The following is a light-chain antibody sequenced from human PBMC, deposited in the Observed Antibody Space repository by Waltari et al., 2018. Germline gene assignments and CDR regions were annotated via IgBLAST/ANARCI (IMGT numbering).Light chain of an antibody. CDR3: VAWDDSLSATV. J-gene: IGLJ3*02. CDR2: RND. CDR1: SSTIGSNY. Sequence: QSVLTQPPSASGTPGQRVTISCSGSSSTIGSNYVYWYQHLPGTAPKRLIYRNDQRPSGVPDRVSGSKSGTSASLAISELRSEDEADYYCVAWDDSLSATVFGGGTKLTVL. V-gene: IGLV1-47*01.